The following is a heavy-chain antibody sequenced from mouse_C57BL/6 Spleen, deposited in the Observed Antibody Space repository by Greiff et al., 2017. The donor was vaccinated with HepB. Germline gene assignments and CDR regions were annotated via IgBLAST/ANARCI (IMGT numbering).Heavy chain of an antibody. CDR2: IHPNSGST. CDR3: ARSRVITTVVDYYAMDY. J-gene: IGHJ4*01. D-gene: IGHD1-1*01. Sequence: VQLQLSGAELVKPGASVKLSCKASGYTFTSYWMHWVKQRPGQGLEWIGMIHPNSGSTNYNEKFKSKATLTVDKSSSTAYMQLSSLTSEDSAVYYCARSRVITTVVDYYAMDYWGQGTSVTVSS. V-gene: IGHV1-64*01. CDR1: GYTFTSYW.